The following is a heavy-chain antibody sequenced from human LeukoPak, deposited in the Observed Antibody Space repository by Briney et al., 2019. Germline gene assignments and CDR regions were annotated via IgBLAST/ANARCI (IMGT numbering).Heavy chain of an antibody. D-gene: IGHD3-22*01. CDR2: ISWNSGSI. CDR3: ARDYYDSSGRPYFDY. CDR1: GFTFDDYA. V-gene: IGHV3-9*01. J-gene: IGHJ4*02. Sequence: PGGSLRLSCAASGFTFDDYAMHWVRQAPGKGLEWVSGISWNSGSIGYADSVKGRFTISRDNAKNSLYLQMNSLRAEDTALYYCARDYYDSSGRPYFDYWGQGTLVTVSS.